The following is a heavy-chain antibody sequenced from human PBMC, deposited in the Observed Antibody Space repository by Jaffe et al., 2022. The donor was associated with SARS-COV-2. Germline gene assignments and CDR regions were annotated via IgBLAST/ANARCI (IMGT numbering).Heavy chain of an antibody. Sequence: QVQLVQSGAEVKKPGASVKVSCKASGYTFTSYGISWVRQAPGQGLEWMGWISAYNGNTNYAQKLQGRVTMTTDTSTSTAYMELRSLRSDDTAVYYCARGDCSSTSCYAGATTNWFDPWGQGTLVTVSS. CDR3: ARGDCSSTSCYAGATTNWFDP. D-gene: IGHD2-2*01. CDR2: ISAYNGNT. J-gene: IGHJ5*02. CDR1: GYTFTSYG. V-gene: IGHV1-18*01.